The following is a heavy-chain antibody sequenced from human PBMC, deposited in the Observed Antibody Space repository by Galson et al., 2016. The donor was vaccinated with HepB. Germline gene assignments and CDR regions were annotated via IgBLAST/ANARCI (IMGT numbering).Heavy chain of an antibody. CDR2: IYWNDEE. D-gene: IGHD2-15*01. Sequence: PALVKPTQTLTLTCTFSGSSLRNLGVGVGWVRQPPGKALEWLALIYWNDEERYSPSLKSRLTITKDTSKNQVVLTMTDMDPVDTATYYCVHEGYCDGSSCSLDSWGQGTLVTVSS. CDR1: GSSLRNLGVG. V-gene: IGHV2-5*01. J-gene: IGHJ4*02. CDR3: VHEGYCDGSSCSLDS.